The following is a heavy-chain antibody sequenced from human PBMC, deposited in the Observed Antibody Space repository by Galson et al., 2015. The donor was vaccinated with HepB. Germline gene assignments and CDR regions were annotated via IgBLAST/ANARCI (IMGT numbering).Heavy chain of an antibody. V-gene: IGHV1-3*01. CDR3: ARSSGYSYGLDY. CDR1: GYTFTSYA. CDR2: INAGNGNT. D-gene: IGHD5-18*01. Sequence: SVKVSCKASGYTFTSYAMHWVRQAPGQRLEWMGWINAGNGNTKYSQKFQGRVTITRDTSASTAYMELSSLRSEDTAVYYCARSSGYSYGLDYWGQGTLVTVSS. J-gene: IGHJ4*02.